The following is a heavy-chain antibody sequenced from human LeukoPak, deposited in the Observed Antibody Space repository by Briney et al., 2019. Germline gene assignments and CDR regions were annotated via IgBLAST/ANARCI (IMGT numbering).Heavy chain of an antibody. D-gene: IGHD3-10*01. J-gene: IGHJ4*02. CDR1: GYSISSGYY. CDR2: IYHSGST. Sequence: SETLSLTCTVSGYSISSGYYWGWIRQPPGKGLEWIGSIYHSGSTYYNPSLKSRVTISVDTSKNQFSLKLSSVTAADTAVYYCARPHYYGSGSYYTYFDYWGQGTLVTVSS. V-gene: IGHV4-38-2*02. CDR3: ARPHYYGSGSYYTYFDY.